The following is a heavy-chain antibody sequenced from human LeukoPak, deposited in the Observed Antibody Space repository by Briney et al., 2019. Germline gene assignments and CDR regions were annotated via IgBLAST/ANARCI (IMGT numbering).Heavy chain of an antibody. J-gene: IGHJ4*02. Sequence: GGSLRLSCAASGFTFSTYAMSWVRQAPGKGLEWVANIKQDGSEKQYVDSVRGRFAISRDNAKKSLYLQINTLRAEDTAVYYCVRGPHIAATSYWGQGTLVTVSS. CDR3: VRGPHIAATSY. CDR2: IKQDGSEK. V-gene: IGHV3-7*03. CDR1: GFTFSTYA. D-gene: IGHD6-25*01.